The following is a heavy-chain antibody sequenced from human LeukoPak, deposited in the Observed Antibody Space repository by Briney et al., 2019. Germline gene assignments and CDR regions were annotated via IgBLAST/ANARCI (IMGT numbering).Heavy chain of an antibody. CDR2: IYYSGST. J-gene: IGHJ5*02. Sequence: SETLSLTCTVSGGSISSYYWSWIRQPPGKGLEWIGYIYYSGSTNYNPSLKSRATISVDTSKNQFSLRLSSVTAADTAVYYCARPYYYDSRIDPWGQGILVTVSS. CDR1: GGSISSYY. D-gene: IGHD3-22*01. V-gene: IGHV4-59*08. CDR3: ARPYYYDSRIDP.